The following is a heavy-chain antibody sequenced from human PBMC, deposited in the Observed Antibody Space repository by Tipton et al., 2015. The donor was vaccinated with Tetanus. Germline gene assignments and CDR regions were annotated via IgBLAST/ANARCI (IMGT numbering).Heavy chain of an antibody. CDR3: VRGRGLGAYSYGFEY. Sequence: TLSLTCTVSGGSISGSYWNWIRQPPGQGLEWIGYIYQTGSTYFNPSLRSQLTMSSKMSKNQFSLRLTSVTAADTAVYYCVRGRGLGAYSYGFEYWGQGALVTVSS. J-gene: IGHJ4*02. CDR2: IYQTGST. D-gene: IGHD5-18*01. CDR1: GGSISGSY. V-gene: IGHV4-59*12.